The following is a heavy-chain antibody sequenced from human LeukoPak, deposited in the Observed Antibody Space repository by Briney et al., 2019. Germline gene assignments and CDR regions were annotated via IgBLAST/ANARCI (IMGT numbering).Heavy chain of an antibody. D-gene: IGHD3-22*01. CDR1: GFTFSNAW. CDR3: TTDRTMKGY. Sequence: PGGSLRLSCAASGFTFSNAWMAWVRQAPGKGLEWVGRIRSKTDGGTIDYAAPVKDRFTISRDDSKNTLYLQMNSLEIEDTAVYFCTTDRTMKGYWGQATLVTVSS. V-gene: IGHV3-15*01. CDR2: IRSKTDGGTI. J-gene: IGHJ4*02.